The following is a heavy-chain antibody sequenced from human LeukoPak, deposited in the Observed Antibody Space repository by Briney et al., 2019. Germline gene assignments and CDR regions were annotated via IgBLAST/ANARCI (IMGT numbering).Heavy chain of an antibody. CDR1: GGSLSDYH. J-gene: IGHJ3*02. Sequence: SETLSLTCGVNGGSLSDYHWSWIRQTPGKGLEWIGEIHHSGSTNYNPSLKSRVKMSIDTSKNQFSLNVTSVTAADTAVYYCARDMRQQLANAFDIWGQGTMVTVSS. V-gene: IGHV4-34*01. D-gene: IGHD6-13*01. CDR3: ARDMRQQLANAFDI. CDR2: IHHSGST.